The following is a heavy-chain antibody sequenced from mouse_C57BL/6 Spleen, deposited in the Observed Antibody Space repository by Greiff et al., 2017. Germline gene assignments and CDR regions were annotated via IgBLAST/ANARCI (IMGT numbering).Heavy chain of an antibody. J-gene: IGHJ3*01. Sequence: EVQLQQSGPELVKPGASVKISCKASGYTFTDYYMNWVKQSHGKSLEWIGDINPKNGGTSYNQKFKCKATLTVDKSSSTAYMELRSLTSEDSAVYYCARRGYSSGYEGFAYWGQGTLVTVSA. D-gene: IGHD3-2*02. CDR1: GYTFTDYY. CDR3: ARRGYSSGYEGFAY. CDR2: INPKNGGT. V-gene: IGHV1-26*01.